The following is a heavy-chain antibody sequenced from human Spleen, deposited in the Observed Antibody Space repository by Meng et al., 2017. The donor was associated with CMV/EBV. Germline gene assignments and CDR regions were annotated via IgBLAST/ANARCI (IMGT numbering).Heavy chain of an antibody. CDR1: GYTLTGYY. CDR2: INPNSGGT. V-gene: IGHV1-2*02. CDR3: ARVIAVAGTAPFDY. D-gene: IGHD6-19*01. Sequence: ASGYTLTGYYMHWVRLAPGQGLEWMGWINPNSGGTKFAQKFQGRVTLTRDTSISTAYMELSSLRSDDTAIYYCARVIAVAGTAPFDYWGQGTLVTVSS. J-gene: IGHJ4*02.